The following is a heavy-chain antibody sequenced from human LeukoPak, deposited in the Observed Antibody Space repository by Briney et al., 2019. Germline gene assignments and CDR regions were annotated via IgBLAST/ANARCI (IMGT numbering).Heavy chain of an antibody. CDR2: ISGSGSAT. J-gene: IGHJ5*02. CDR1: GFTFSNYG. Sequence: PGGSLRLSCAASGFTFSNYGMSWVRQAPGKGLEWVSTISGSGSATYNAGSVKGRFTTSRDNSNNTLYLQMNSLRAEDTAVYYCAKSGYSSSWYWFDPWGQGTLVTVSS. CDR3: AKSGYSSSWYWFDP. V-gene: IGHV3-23*01. D-gene: IGHD6-13*01.